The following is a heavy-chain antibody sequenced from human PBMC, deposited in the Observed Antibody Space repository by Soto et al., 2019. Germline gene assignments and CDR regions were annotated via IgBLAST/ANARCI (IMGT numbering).Heavy chain of an antibody. Sequence: SETLSLTCTVSGGSISSGDYYWSWIRQPPGKGPEWIGYIYYSGSTYYNPSLKSRVTISVDTSKNQFSLKLSSVTAADTAVYYCARLPRRTYSRSGGGFDPWGQGTLVTVSS. CDR3: ARLPRRTYSRSGGGFDP. CDR2: IYYSGST. D-gene: IGHD6-13*01. V-gene: IGHV4-30-4*01. CDR1: GGSISSGDYY. J-gene: IGHJ5*02.